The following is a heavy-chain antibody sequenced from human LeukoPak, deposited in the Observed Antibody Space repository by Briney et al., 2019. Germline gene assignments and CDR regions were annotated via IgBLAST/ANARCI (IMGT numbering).Heavy chain of an antibody. Sequence: GGSLRLSCAASGFTFSNYNMNWVRQTPGKGLEWVSSITRGSSYTFYADSVKGRFTISRDNAKNSLYLQMNSLRAEDTAVYYCARAGFTFSDYFGSFFDYWGQGTLVTVSS. CDR3: ARAGFTFSDYFGSFFDY. J-gene: IGHJ4*02. V-gene: IGHV3-21*01. CDR2: ITRGSSYT. CDR1: GFTFSNYN. D-gene: IGHD3-10*01.